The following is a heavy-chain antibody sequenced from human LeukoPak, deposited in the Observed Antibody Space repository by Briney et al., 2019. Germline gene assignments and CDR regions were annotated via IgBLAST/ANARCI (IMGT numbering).Heavy chain of an antibody. V-gene: IGHV4-59*01. Sequence: SETLSLTCTVSGGPISSYYWSWIRQPPGKGLEWIGNIYDSGSTNYNPSLESRVTISVDTSKNQCALELSSVTAADTAVYYCARQSISGSSLSYFDYWGQGTLVNVSS. CDR1: GGPISSYY. CDR3: ARQSISGSSLSYFDY. CDR2: IYDSGST. J-gene: IGHJ4*02. D-gene: IGHD3-22*01.